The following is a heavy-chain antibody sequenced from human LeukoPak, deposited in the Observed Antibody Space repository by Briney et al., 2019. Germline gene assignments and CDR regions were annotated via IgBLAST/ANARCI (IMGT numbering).Heavy chain of an antibody. CDR3: ARGGYMTTVLYYFDY. CDR1: GGSFSGYY. J-gene: IGHJ4*02. V-gene: IGHV4-34*01. D-gene: IGHD4-11*01. CDR2: INHSGST. Sequence: PSETLSLTCAVYGGSFSGYYWSWIRQPPGKGLEWIGEINHSGSTNYNPSLKSRVTISVDTSKNQFSLKLSSVTAADTAVYYCARGGYMTTVLYYFDYWGQGTLVTVSS.